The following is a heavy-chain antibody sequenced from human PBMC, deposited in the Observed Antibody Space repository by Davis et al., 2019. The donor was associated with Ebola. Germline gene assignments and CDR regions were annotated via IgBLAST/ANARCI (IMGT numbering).Heavy chain of an antibody. CDR3: ARVLFDDIAARSNWFDP. CDR1: GGSLSSSNSY. CDR2: IFHSGRT. Sequence: PSETLSLTCIVSGGSLSSSNSYWSWIRQYPGKGLEWIGYIFHSGRTSYNPSLEGRVSISIDTSKKQFSLKLRSVTAADTAVYYCARVLFDDIAARSNWFDPWGQGTLVTVSS. J-gene: IGHJ5*02. D-gene: IGHD6-6*01. V-gene: IGHV4-31*03.